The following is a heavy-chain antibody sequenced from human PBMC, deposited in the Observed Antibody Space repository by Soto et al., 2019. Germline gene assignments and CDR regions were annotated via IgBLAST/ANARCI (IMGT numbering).Heavy chain of an antibody. D-gene: IGHD5-12*01. CDR2: INHSGST. V-gene: IGHV4-34*01. J-gene: IGHJ5*02. Sequence: SETLSLTCAVYGGSFSGYYWSWIRQPPGKGLEWIGEINHSGSTNYNPSLKSRVTISVDTSKNQFSLKLSSVTAADTAVYYCARGEDSGYGYNWFDPWGQGTLVTVSS. CDR3: ARGEDSGYGYNWFDP. CDR1: GGSFSGYY.